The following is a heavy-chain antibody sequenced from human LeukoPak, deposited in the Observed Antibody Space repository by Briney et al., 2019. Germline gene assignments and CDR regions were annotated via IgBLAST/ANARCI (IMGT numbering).Heavy chain of an antibody. J-gene: IGHJ6*02. CDR3: ARPLHTVTWGCMDV. Sequence: GRSLRLSCAASGFTFSSYAMHWVRQAPGKGLEWVAVISYDGSNKYYADSVKGRFTISRDNSKNTLYLQMNSLRAEDTAVYYCARPLHTVTWGCMDVWGQGPTVTVSS. V-gene: IGHV3-30-3*01. CDR1: GFTFSSYA. CDR2: ISYDGSNK. D-gene: IGHD4-17*01.